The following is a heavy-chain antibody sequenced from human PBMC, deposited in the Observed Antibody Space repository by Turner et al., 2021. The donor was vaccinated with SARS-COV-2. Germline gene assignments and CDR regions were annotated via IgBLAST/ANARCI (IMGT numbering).Heavy chain of an antibody. Sequence: EVQLLESGGGLVQPGGSLRLPCAASGFIFSSYVMSWVRQAPGKGLECVSGISGRGGSTYYADSVKGRYTISRDNSKNTLYLQMNSLRAEDTAVYYCAKAQLGYYLGVDYWGQGTLVTVSS. CDR2: ISGRGGST. J-gene: IGHJ4*02. D-gene: IGHD3-3*01. CDR3: AKAQLGYYLGVDY. V-gene: IGHV3-23*01. CDR1: GFIFSSYV.